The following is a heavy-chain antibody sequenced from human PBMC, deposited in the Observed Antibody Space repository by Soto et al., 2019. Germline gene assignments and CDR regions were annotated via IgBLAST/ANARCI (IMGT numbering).Heavy chain of an antibody. J-gene: IGHJ6*02. CDR2: ITETGGDT. V-gene: IGHV3-23*01. CDR1: VFTFVNFV. CDR3: TKASSDRNHMEV. Sequence: GGSLRLSCASSVFTFVNFVMSWVRQTPGKGLEWVSTITETGGDTYYTDSVKGRFTISRDNSKNTLYLQMTSLRAEDTALYYCTKASSDRNHMEVWGPGTTVTVSS.